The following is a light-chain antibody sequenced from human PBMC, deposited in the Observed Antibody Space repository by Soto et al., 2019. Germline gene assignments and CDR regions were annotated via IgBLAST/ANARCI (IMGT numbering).Light chain of an antibody. V-gene: IGKV3-15*01. Sequence: EIVMTQSPATLSVSPGERATLSCRASLSVSRNVAWYQQKPGQAPRLLIHDASTRATGISVRVSGSGSGTEFTLTSSSLQSEDLAVYYCQQSNNWLWTFGQGTKVDIK. CDR3: QQSNNWLWT. CDR1: LSVSRN. CDR2: DAS. J-gene: IGKJ1*01.